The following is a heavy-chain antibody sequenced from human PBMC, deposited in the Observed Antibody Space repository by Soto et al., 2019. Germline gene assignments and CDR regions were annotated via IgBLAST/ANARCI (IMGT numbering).Heavy chain of an antibody. Sequence: ASVKVSCKASGYTFTSYGISWVRQAPGQGLEWMGWISAYNGNTNYAQKLQGRVTMTADTSTSTAYMELRSLRSDDTAVYYCARENEEGTSTYNWFDPWGQGTLVTVSS. CDR2: ISAYNGNT. CDR3: ARENEEGTSTYNWFDP. J-gene: IGHJ5*02. D-gene: IGHD1-1*01. V-gene: IGHV1-18*01. CDR1: GYTFTSYG.